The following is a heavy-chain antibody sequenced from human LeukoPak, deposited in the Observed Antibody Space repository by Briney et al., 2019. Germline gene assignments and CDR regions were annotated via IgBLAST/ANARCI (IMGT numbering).Heavy chain of an antibody. D-gene: IGHD3-22*01. CDR2: IHPSGIT. J-gene: IGHJ4*02. CDR3: ARSTFSYYYDSSGYYHGPFDY. V-gene: IGHV4-34*01. Sequence: PSETLSLTCAVYDGSSGYYWSWIRQPPGKGLEWIGEIHPSGITSFNPSLKSRASISADTSKNQFSLKLTSVTAADTAVYYCARSTFSYYYDSSGYYHGPFDYWGQGTLVTVSS. CDR1: DGSSGYY.